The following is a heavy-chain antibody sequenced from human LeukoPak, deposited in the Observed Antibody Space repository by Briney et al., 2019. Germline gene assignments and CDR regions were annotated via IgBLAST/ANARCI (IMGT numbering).Heavy chain of an antibody. CDR1: GYTFTSYA. D-gene: IGHD3-3*01. V-gene: IGHV1-3*01. CDR2: INAGNGNT. CDR3: AREAPEEDYDFWSGYYRRDSYFDY. Sequence: GASVKVSCKASGYTFTSYAMHWVRQAPGQRLEWMGWINAGNGNTKYSQKFQGRVTITRDTSASTAYMELSSLRSEDTAVYYCAREAPEEDYDFWSGYYRRDSYFDYWGQGTLVTVSS. J-gene: IGHJ4*02.